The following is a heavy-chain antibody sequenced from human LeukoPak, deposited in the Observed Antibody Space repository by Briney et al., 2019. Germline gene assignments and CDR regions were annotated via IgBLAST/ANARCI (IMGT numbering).Heavy chain of an antibody. D-gene: IGHD3-22*01. CDR1: GFTFGDYA. CDR2: IRSKAYGGTT. V-gene: IGHV3-49*03. J-gene: IGHJ4*02. Sequence: QPGRSLRLSCTASGFTFGDYAMSWFRQAPGKGLEWVGFIRSKAYGGTTEYAASVKGTFTISRDDSKSIAYLQMNSLNTEDTAVYYCTRAPSYYDSSGYYYVGYWGQGTLVTVSS. CDR3: TRAPSYYDSSGYYYVGY.